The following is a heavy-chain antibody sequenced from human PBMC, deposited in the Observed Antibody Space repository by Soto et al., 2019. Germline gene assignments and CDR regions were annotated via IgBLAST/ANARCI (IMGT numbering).Heavy chain of an antibody. CDR3: ASPGEGWVDP. Sequence: QLQLQESGPRLVKPSETLSLTCTVSGGSISSSSYYWGWIRQPPGKGLEWIGSIYYSGSTYYNPCLRSRVTISLDTSKNQFSLKLSSVTAADTAVYYGASPGEGWVDPWGQGTMVTVSS. CDR1: GGSISSSSYY. CDR2: IYYSGST. J-gene: IGHJ5*02. V-gene: IGHV4-39*01. D-gene: IGHD3-16*01.